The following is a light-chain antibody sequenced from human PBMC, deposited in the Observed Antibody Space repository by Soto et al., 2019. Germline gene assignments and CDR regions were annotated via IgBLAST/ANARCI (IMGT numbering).Light chain of an antibody. V-gene: IGKV1-6*01. J-gene: IGKJ3*01. CDR3: VQDYNFPYA. CDR2: TTS. CDR1: QDIGGD. Sequence: AIQMTQSPSSLSASVGDRVTITCRASQDIGGDLGWYQQKPGKAPELLIYTTSTLLSGVPSRFSGSGSGTDFTLTISSLQPEDFPTEYGVQDYNFPYACGLGTRVDI.